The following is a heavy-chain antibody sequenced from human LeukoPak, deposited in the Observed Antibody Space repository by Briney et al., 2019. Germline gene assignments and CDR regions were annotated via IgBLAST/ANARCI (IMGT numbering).Heavy chain of an antibody. CDR2: INHSGST. V-gene: IGHV4-34*01. D-gene: IGHD3-9*01. Sequence: PSETLSLTCAVYGGSFSGYYWSWIRQPPGKGLEWIGEINHSGSTNYNPSLKSRVTISVDTSKNQFSLKLSSVTAADTAVYYCARSRRDYDILTGYYRRSFNWFDPWDQGTLVTVSS. CDR1: GGSFSGYY. J-gene: IGHJ5*02. CDR3: ARSRRDYDILTGYYRRSFNWFDP.